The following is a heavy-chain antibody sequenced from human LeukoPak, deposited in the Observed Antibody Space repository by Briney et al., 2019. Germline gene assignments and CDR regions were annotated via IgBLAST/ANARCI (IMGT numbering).Heavy chain of an antibody. CDR2: ISGSGGST. D-gene: IGHD4-17*01. V-gene: IGHV3-23*01. J-gene: IGHJ4*02. CDR3: VRDQTVFTILDY. Sequence: GGSLRLSCAASGFTFSSYAMSWVRQAPGKGLEWVSAISGSGGSTYYADSVKGRFTISRDNAKNSLYLQMNSLRAEDTAVYYCVRDQTVFTILDYWGQGTLVTVSS. CDR1: GFTFSSYA.